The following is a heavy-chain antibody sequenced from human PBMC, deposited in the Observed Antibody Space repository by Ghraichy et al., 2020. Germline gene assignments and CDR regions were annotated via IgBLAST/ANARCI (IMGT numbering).Heavy chain of an antibody. CDR3: ARDLGAASVDAFDI. D-gene: IGHD1-26*01. J-gene: IGHJ3*02. Sequence: TLSLTCTVSGGSISSGSYYWSWIRQPAGKGLEWIGRIYTSGSTNYNPSLKSRVTMSVDTSKNQFSLKLSSVTAADTAVYYCARDLGAASVDAFDIWGQGTMVTVSS. V-gene: IGHV4-61*02. CDR1: GGSISSGSYY. CDR2: IYTSGST.